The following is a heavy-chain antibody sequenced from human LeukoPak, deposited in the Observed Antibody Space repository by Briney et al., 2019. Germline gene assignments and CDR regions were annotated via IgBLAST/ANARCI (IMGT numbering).Heavy chain of an antibody. J-gene: IGHJ4*02. V-gene: IGHV3-7*05. CDR3: ARHGNRNFDC. CDR2: IHKDGSEK. D-gene: IGHD1-26*01. CDR1: GFTFSTYW. Sequence: GGSLRLSCAASGFTFSTYWMGWLRQSPGKGLEWVANIHKDGSEKYYVDSLKGRFTISRGNAKNSLYLQMNSLRAEDTAVYYCARHGNRNFDCWGQGTLVTVSS.